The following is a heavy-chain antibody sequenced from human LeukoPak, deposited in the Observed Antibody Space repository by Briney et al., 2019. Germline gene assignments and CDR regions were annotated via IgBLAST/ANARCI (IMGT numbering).Heavy chain of an antibody. Sequence: ASVKVSCKVSGYTFTSSNINWVRRAPGQGLEWMGWMNPSSGNTAYAQRFQGRVTMTRDTSTNTAFLQLTSLRSEDTAVYYCARGLDVERSSAWSWGPKKFYYNVMDVWGQGTTVTVSS. CDR2: MNPSSGNT. CDR3: ARGLDVERSSAWSWGPKKFYYNVMDV. J-gene: IGHJ6*02. CDR1: GYTFTSSN. V-gene: IGHV1-8*01. D-gene: IGHD3-9*01.